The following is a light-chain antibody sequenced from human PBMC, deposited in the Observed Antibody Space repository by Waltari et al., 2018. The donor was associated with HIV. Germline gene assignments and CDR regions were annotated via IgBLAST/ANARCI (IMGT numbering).Light chain of an antibody. V-gene: IGKV3-11*01. CDR1: QSVSSY. CDR3: QQRSKWPIT. J-gene: IGKJ5*01. Sequence: IVLTQPPATLSLSPGERAPLSCRASQSVSSYFAWYQQKPGQAPRLLIYDASNMATGIPARFSGSGSGTDFTLTISSLEPEDFAVYYCQQRSKWPITFGQGTRLEIK. CDR2: DAS.